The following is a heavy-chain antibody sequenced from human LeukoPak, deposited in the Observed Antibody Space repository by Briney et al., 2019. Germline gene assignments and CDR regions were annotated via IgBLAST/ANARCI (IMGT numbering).Heavy chain of an antibody. Sequence: SETLSLTCTVSSDSINSYYWSWIRQPAGKGLEWIGRIYTSGSTNYNPSLKSRVTMSVDTSKNQFSLKLSSVTAADTAVYYCARSGVHDWFDPWGQGTLVTVSS. CDR2: IYTSGST. CDR1: SDSINSYY. D-gene: IGHD1-1*01. CDR3: ARSGVHDWFDP. V-gene: IGHV4-4*07. J-gene: IGHJ5*02.